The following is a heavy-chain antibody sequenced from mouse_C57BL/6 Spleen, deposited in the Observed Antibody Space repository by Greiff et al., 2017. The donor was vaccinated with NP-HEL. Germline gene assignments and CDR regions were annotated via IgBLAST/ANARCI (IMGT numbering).Heavy chain of an antibody. Sequence: EVQLQQSGPELVKPGDSVKISCKASGYSFTGYFMNWVMQSHGKSLEWIGRINPYNGDTFYNQKFKGKATLTVDKSSSTAHMELRSLTSEDSSVYYCARWELYYYAMDYWGQGTSVTVSS. J-gene: IGHJ4*01. CDR1: GYSFTGYF. CDR3: ARWELYYYAMDY. V-gene: IGHV1-20*01. D-gene: IGHD4-1*01. CDR2: INPYNGDT.